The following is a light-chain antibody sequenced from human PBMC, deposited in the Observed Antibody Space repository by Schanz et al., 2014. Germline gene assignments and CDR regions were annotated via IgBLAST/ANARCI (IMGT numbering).Light chain of an antibody. CDR1: SSNIGAGYD. CDR3: LSYDSSLRGLK. CDR2: GNS. Sequence: QSVLTQPPSVSGAPGQRVTISCTGSSSNIGAGYDVHWYQQLPGTAPKLLIYGNSNRPSGVPDRFSGSKSGTSASLAITGLQTEDEADYYCLSYDSSLRGLKFGGGTKLTVL. V-gene: IGLV1-40*01. J-gene: IGLJ2*01.